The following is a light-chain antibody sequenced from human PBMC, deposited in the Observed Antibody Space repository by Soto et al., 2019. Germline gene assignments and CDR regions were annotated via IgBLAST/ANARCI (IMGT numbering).Light chain of an antibody. Sequence: DIQMTQSPSTLSASVGDRVTITYRASQSISSRLAWYQKKPGKAPKLLIYDALNLESGVPSRFSGSGSGTEFTLSIGSLQPDDFATYYSQQYDTYFRYTFGQGTKLEIK. CDR2: DAL. V-gene: IGKV1-5*01. J-gene: IGKJ2*01. CDR3: QQYDTYFRYT. CDR1: QSISSR.